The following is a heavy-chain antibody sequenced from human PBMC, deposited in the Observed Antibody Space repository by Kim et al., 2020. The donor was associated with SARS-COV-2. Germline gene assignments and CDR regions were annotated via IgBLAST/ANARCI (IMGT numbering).Heavy chain of an antibody. V-gene: IGHV3-7*01. CDR2: IKQDGSEK. CDR1: GFTFNNYW. Sequence: GGSLRLSCAASGFTFNNYWMAWVRQAPGKGLEWVANIKQDGSEKYYVDSVKGRFTISRDNAKYSLYLQMNSLRGEDTAVYYCARDLAHHYDSSDYYARFDYWGQGSQVTVSS. CDR3: ARDLAHHYDSSDYYARFDY. D-gene: IGHD3-22*01. J-gene: IGHJ4*02.